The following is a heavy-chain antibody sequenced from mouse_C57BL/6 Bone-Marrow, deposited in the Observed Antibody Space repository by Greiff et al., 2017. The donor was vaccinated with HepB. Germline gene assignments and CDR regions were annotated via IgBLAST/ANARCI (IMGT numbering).Heavy chain of an antibody. Sequence: EVQLQQSGPELVKPGASVKISCKASGYSFTDYNMNWVKQSNGKSLEWIGVINPNYGTTSYNQKFKCKATLTVDQSSSTAYMQLNSLTSEDSAVYYCACPGYYGKDYFDYWGQGTTLTVSS. D-gene: IGHD1-1*01. CDR1: GYSFTDYN. J-gene: IGHJ2*01. V-gene: IGHV1-39*01. CDR2: INPNYGTT. CDR3: ACPGYYGKDYFDY.